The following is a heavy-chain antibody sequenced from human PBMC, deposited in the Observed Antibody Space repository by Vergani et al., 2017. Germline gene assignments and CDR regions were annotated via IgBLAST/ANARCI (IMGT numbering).Heavy chain of an antibody. D-gene: IGHD2-2*01. CDR3: AGDWGPWDIVVVGNY. V-gene: IGHV3-30-3*01. CDR2: ISYDGSNK. Sequence: QVQLLESGGGVVQPGRSLRLSCAASGFTFSSYAMHWVRQAPGKGLEWVAVISYDGSNKYYADSVKGRFTISRDNSKNTLYLQMNSLRAGDTAVYYCAGDWGPWDIVVVGNYWGQGTLVTVSS. CDR1: GFTFSSYA. J-gene: IGHJ4*02.